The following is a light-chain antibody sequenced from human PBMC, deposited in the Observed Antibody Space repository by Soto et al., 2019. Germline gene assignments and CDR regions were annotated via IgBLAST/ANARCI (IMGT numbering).Light chain of an antibody. V-gene: IGLV2-23*02. CDR1: SGDIGSYNR. CDR3: CSYATPRQ. J-gene: IGLJ2*01. Sequence: QSALTQPASVSGSPGQSITISCTGNSGDIGSYNRVSWYQQHPGKAPKLIIYEVSERPSGVSTRFSGSKSGNMASLTISGLQAEDEAEYYCCSYATPRQFGGGTKLTVL. CDR2: EVS.